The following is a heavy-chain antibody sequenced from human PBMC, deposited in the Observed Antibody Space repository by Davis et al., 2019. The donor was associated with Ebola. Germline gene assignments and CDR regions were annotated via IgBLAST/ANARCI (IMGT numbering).Heavy chain of an antibody. J-gene: IGHJ3*02. Sequence: KVSCKGSGYSFTSYWIGWVRQMPGKGLEWMGIIYPGDSDTRYSPSFQGQVTIPADKSISTAYLQWSSLKASDTAMYYCARLPGADTAMVGDDAFDIWGQGTMVTVSS. V-gene: IGHV5-51*01. CDR3: ARLPGADTAMVGDDAFDI. CDR2: IYPGDSDT. D-gene: IGHD5-18*01. CDR1: GYSFTSYW.